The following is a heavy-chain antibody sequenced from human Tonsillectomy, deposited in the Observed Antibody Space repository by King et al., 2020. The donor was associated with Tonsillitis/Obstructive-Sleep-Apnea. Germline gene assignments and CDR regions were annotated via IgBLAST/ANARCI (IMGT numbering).Heavy chain of an antibody. D-gene: IGHD6-13*01. CDR2: IYYSGNT. CDR3: ARLSIAAAGRSFDY. V-gene: IGHV4-39*01. J-gene: IGHJ4*02. CDR1: GGSISSSSYY. Sequence: QLQESGPGLVKPSETLSLTCTVSGGSISSSSYYWGWIRQPPGKGLEWIGSIYYSGNTYYNPSLKSRVTISVDTSKNQFSLTLSSVTAADTAVYYCARLSIAAAGRSFDYWGQGTLVTVSS.